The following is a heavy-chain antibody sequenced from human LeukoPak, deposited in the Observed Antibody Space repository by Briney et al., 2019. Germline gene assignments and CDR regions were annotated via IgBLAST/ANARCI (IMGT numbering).Heavy chain of an antibody. CDR1: GNNIIDYY. J-gene: IGHJ4*02. CDR3: ARLSYGDNPIDY. D-gene: IGHD4-17*01. CDR2: INPNSGGT. Sequence: ASVRVSCKLSGNNIIDYYINWMRQAPGQGLEWMGWINPNSGGTNYAQKFQGRVTMTRDTSISTAYMELSRLRSDDTAVYYCARLSYGDNPIDYWGQGTLVTVSS. V-gene: IGHV1-2*02.